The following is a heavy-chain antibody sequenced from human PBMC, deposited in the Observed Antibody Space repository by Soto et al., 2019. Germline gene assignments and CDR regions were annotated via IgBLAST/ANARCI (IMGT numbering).Heavy chain of an antibody. J-gene: IGHJ5*02. CDR2: ISSSSSTI. Sequence: GGSLRLSCAASGFTFSSYSMNWVRQAPGKGLEWVSYISSSSSTIYYADSVKGRFTISRDNAKNSLYLQMNSLRAEDTAVYYCARDYYDSSGYFASNWFDPWGQGTLVTVSS. CDR3: ARDYYDSSGYFASNWFDP. D-gene: IGHD3-22*01. CDR1: GFTFSSYS. V-gene: IGHV3-48*01.